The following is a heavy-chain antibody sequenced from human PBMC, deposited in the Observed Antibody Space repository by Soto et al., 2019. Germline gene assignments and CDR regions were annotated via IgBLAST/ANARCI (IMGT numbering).Heavy chain of an antibody. V-gene: IGHV3-30-3*01. D-gene: IGHD6-13*01. CDR1: GFTFSSYA. CDR3: ARDPLTPYSSSWYWPWLAPYFDY. CDR2: ISYDGSNK. Sequence: GGSLRLSCAASGFTFSSYAMRWVRQAPGKGLEWVAVISYDGSNKYYADSVKGRFTISRDNSKNTLYLQMNSLRAEDTAVYYCARDPLTPYSSSWYWPWLAPYFDYWGQGTLVTVSS. J-gene: IGHJ4*02.